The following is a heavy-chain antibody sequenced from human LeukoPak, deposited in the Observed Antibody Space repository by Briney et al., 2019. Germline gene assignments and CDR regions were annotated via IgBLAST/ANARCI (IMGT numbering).Heavy chain of an antibody. J-gene: IGHJ6*02. V-gene: IGHV1-3*01. D-gene: IGHD3-3*01. CDR2: INAGNGNT. CDR3: ARGGITIFGVVIIRDYYGMDV. Sequence: ASVTVSCTASGYTFTSYAMHWVRQAPGQRLEWMGWINAGNGNTKYSQKFQGRVTITRDTSASTAYMELSSLRSEDTAVYYCARGGITIFGVVIIRDYYGMDVWGQGTTVTVSS. CDR1: GYTFTSYA.